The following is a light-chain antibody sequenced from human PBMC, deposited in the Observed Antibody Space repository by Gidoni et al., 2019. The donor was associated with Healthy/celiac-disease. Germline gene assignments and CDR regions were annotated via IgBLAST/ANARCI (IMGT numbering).Light chain of an antibody. J-gene: IGKJ2*01. V-gene: IGKV3-15*01. CDR2: GAS. Sequence: EIVMTQSPATLSVSPGERATLSCRASQSVSSNLAWYQQKPGQAPRLLIYGASTRATGIPARFSGSGSGTEFTLTISSLQSEDFAVYYRQQYNDWPPYTFGQXTKVEIK. CDR3: QQYNDWPPYT. CDR1: QSVSSN.